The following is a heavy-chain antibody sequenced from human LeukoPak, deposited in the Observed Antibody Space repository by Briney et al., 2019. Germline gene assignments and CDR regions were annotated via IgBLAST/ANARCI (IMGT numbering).Heavy chain of an antibody. J-gene: IGHJ5*02. D-gene: IGHD6-19*01. CDR1: GDSIGRINYF. CDR2: MSYSGHT. Sequence: SETLSLTCTISGDSIGRINYFWGWIRQAPGKGLEWIVSMSYSGHTYYNPSLKSRVTTSIDTSKNQFSLKLSSVTAADTAVYYCAKASSGRGNWFDPWGQGTLVTVSS. V-gene: IGHV4-39*07. CDR3: AKASSGRGNWFDP.